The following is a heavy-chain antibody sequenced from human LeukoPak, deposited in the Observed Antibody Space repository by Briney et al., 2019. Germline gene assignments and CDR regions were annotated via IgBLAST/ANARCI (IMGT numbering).Heavy chain of an antibody. D-gene: IGHD1-1*01. Sequence: SQTLSLTCTVSGGSISSGGYYWSWIRQHPGKGLEWIGYIYYSGSTYYNPSLKSRVTISVDTSKNQFFLKLSSVTAADTAVYYCASSNWKGADYWGQGTLVTVSS. CDR1: GGSISSGGYY. V-gene: IGHV4-31*03. CDR2: IYYSGST. CDR3: ASSNWKGADY. J-gene: IGHJ4*02.